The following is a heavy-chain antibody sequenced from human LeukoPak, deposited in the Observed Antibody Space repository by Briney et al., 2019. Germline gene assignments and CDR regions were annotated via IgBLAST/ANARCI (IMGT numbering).Heavy chain of an antibody. CDR2: IYYSGST. J-gene: IGHJ3*02. V-gene: IGHV4-39*07. CDR1: GGSISSSSYY. Sequence: SETLSLTCTVSGGSISSSSYYWGWIRQPPGKGLEWIGSIYYSGSTYYNPSLKSRVTISVDTSKNQFSLKLSSVTAADTAVYYCARDGYHGSSGQTNDAFDIWGQGTMVTVSS. D-gene: IGHD3-22*01. CDR3: ARDGYHGSSGQTNDAFDI.